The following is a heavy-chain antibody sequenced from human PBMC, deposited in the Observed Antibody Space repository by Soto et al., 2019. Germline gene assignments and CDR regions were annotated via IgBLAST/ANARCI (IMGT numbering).Heavy chain of an antibody. Sequence: PXECLNMTSRSCGYTFTGYWLSNVLQMGGKGVDRMGRIDPSQSYSNYSPSFQGHVTISADKSISTAYLQWSSLKASDTAMYYCARLKEIPFGGLIVSNVEDDNSGYYIDYWGRGTVVTFSS. CDR1: GYTFTGYW. CDR3: ARLKEIPFGGLIVSNVEDDNSGYYIDY. D-gene: IGHD3-16*02. V-gene: IGHV5-10-1*01. J-gene: IGHJ4*02. CDR2: IDPSQSYS.